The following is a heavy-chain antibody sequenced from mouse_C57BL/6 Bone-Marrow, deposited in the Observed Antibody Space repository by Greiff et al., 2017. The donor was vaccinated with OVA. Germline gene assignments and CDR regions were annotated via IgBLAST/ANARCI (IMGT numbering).Heavy chain of an antibody. J-gene: IGHJ3*01. CDR3: ARSYYYGSSYWFAY. CDR1: GYTFTSYC. V-gene: IGHV1-64*01. D-gene: IGHD1-1*01. CDR2: IHPSSGGP. Sequence: QVQLPQPGAELVKPGASVQLSCKASGYTFTSYCMHWVKQRPGQGLEWIGMIHPSSGGPKYNEKFQSTATLTVDKSSSTAYMQLSSLTSEDSAVYYCARSYYYGSSYWFAYWGQGTLVTVSA.